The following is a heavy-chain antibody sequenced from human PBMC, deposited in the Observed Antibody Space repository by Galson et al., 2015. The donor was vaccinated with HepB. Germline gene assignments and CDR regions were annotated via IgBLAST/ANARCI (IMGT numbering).Heavy chain of an antibody. CDR3: SRGGYNYGGQLAY. D-gene: IGHD4-23*01. J-gene: IGHJ4*02. Sequence: TLSLTCTVSGGSINVAGYYWNWVRQHPGKGLEWIGYIYFTGSTVYNPSLENRVTISLDTSKNQFSLKLDSVTTDDTAFYFCSRGGYNYGGQLAYWGQGTLVSVSS. CDR2: IYFTGST. CDR1: GGSINVAGYY. V-gene: IGHV4-31*03.